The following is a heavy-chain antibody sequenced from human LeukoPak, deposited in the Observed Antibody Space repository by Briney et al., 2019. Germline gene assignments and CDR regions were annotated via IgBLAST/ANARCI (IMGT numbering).Heavy chain of an antibody. CDR2: IYTSGST. CDR3: ARVAPLPPQIVATIEPYYMDV. Sequence: PSETLSLTCTVSGGSISSGSYYWSWIRQPAGKGLEWIGRIYTSGSTNYNPSLKSRVTISVDTSKNQFSLKLSSVTAADTAVYYCARVAPLPPQIVATIEPYYMDVWGKGTTVTVSS. D-gene: IGHD5-12*01. CDR1: GGSISSGSYY. V-gene: IGHV4-61*02. J-gene: IGHJ6*03.